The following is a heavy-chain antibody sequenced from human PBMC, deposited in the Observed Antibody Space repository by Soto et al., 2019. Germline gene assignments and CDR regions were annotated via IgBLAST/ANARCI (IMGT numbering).Heavy chain of an antibody. V-gene: IGHV3-15*01. CDR3: TTEVMVRGPKTVDC. CDR2: IKSKTDGGTT. Sequence: GGSLRLSCAASGFTFSNAWMSWVRQAPGKGLEWVGRIKSKTDGGTTDYAAPVKGRFTISRDDSKNTLYLQMNSLKTEDTAVYYCTTEVMVRGPKTVDCWGQGTLVTVSS. CDR1: GFTFSNAW. D-gene: IGHD3-10*01. J-gene: IGHJ4*02.